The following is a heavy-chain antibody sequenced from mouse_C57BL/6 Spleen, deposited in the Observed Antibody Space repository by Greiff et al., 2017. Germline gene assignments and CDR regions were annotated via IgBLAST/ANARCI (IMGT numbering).Heavy chain of an antibody. Sequence: QVQLQQSGAELARPGASVQLSCKASGYTFTSYGISWVKQRTGQGLEWIGEIYPRSGNTYYNEKFKGKATLTADKSSSTAYMELRSLTSEDSAVYFCARGGYDGYLAWFAYWGQGTLVTVSA. CDR3: ARGGYDGYLAWFAY. V-gene: IGHV1-81*01. J-gene: IGHJ3*01. CDR2: IYPRSGNT. CDR1: GYTFTSYG. D-gene: IGHD2-3*01.